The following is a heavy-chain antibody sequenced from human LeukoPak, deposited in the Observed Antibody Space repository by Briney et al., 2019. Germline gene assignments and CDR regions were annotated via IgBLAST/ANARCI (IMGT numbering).Heavy chain of an antibody. V-gene: IGHV3-21*01. CDR2: ISSGSTYM. D-gene: IGHD6-6*01. CDR1: GFTFSSYS. Sequence: GGSLRLSCAASGFTFSSYSMNWVRQAPGKGLEWVSSISSGSTYMYYADSVKGRFTISRDNAQNSMYLQMNSLRAEDTAVYYCGRVGGRSKAAKGDAFDIWGQGTMVVVSS. J-gene: IGHJ3*02. CDR3: GRVGGRSKAAKGDAFDI.